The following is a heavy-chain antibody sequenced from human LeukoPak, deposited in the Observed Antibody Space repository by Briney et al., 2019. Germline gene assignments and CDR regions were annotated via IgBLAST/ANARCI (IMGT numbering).Heavy chain of an antibody. Sequence: SETLSLTCAVYGGSFSDYYWSWVRQPPGKGLEWIGEINHNGATKYNPPLTSRAAISVDTSKNQFSQKLNSVTAADTAVYYCAKTNRFDPWGQGTLVTVS. V-gene: IGHV4-34*01. CDR2: INHNGAT. CDR3: AKTNRFDP. CDR1: GGSFSDYY. J-gene: IGHJ5*02.